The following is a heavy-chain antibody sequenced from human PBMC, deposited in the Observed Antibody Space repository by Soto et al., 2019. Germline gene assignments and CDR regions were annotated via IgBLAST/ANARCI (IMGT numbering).Heavy chain of an antibody. Sequence: GESLKISCKGSGYSFTSYWIGWVRQMPGKGLEWMGIIYPGDSDTRYSPSFQGQVTISADKSISTAYLQWSSLKASDTAMYYCARWRDHDILTSYPYGMDVWGQGTTVTVSS. D-gene: IGHD3-9*01. J-gene: IGHJ6*02. CDR3: ARWRDHDILTSYPYGMDV. CDR2: IYPGDSDT. CDR1: GYSFTSYW. V-gene: IGHV5-51*01.